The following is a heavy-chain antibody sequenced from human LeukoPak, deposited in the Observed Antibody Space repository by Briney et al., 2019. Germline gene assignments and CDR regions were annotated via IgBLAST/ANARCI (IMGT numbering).Heavy chain of an antibody. CDR3: AKDRGSQHWAFDY. D-gene: IGHD1-26*01. Sequence: GGSLRLSCAASGFTFSDYYMSWIRQAPGKGLEWVSYISSSGSTIYYADSVKGRFTISRDNAKNSLYLQMNSLRAEDTAVYYCAKDRGSQHWAFDYWGQGTLVTVSS. V-gene: IGHV3-11*01. J-gene: IGHJ4*02. CDR1: GFTFSDYY. CDR2: ISSSGSTI.